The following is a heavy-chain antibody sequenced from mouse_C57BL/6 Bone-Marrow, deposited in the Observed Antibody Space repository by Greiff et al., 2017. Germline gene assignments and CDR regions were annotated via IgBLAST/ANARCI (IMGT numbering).Heavy chain of an antibody. CDR2: IYPSDSET. J-gene: IGHJ1*03. CDR1: GYTFTSYW. V-gene: IGHV1-61*01. CDR3: AMARYWYFDV. Sequence: VQLQQPGAELVRPGSSVKLSCKASGYTFTSYWMDWVKQRPGQGLEWIGNIYPSDSETHYNQKFKDKATLTVDKSSSPAYMQLSSLTSEDSAVYYCAMARYWYFDVWGTGTTVTVSS.